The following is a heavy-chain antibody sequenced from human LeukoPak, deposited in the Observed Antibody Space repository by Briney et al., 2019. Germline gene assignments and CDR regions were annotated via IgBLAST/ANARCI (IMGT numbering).Heavy chain of an antibody. V-gene: IGHV4-38-2*02. Sequence: SETLSLTCAVSGYSISRDYYWGWIRQPPGKGLERSGIIYHSGSTYYNPSLKSRVTISVATSKNQFSLELSSVTAADTAVYYCARDNNFGVVILVNWFDPWGQGTLVTVSS. CDR3: ARDNNFGVVILVNWFDP. D-gene: IGHD3-3*01. CDR1: GYSISRDYY. J-gene: IGHJ5*02. CDR2: IYHSGST.